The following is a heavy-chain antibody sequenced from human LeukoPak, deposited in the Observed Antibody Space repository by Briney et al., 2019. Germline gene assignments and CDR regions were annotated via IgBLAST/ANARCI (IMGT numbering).Heavy chain of an antibody. Sequence: GGSLRLSCAASGFTFNTFNMNWVRQAPGKGLEWVSSITSGGDYIYYADSVKGRFTISRDNAQNSLYLQMNSLRVEDTAVYYCARVLETDCSGGSCYSGLDHWGQGTLVTVSS. CDR1: GFTFNTFN. J-gene: IGHJ4*02. D-gene: IGHD2-15*01. CDR2: ITSGGDYI. CDR3: ARVLETDCSGGSCYSGLDH. V-gene: IGHV3-21*01.